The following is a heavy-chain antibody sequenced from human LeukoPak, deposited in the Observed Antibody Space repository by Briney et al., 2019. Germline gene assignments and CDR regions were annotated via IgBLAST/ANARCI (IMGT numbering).Heavy chain of an antibody. V-gene: IGHV3-7*01. Sequence: GGSLRLSCAASGFTFSSYWMSWVRHAPGKGLGWVANIKQDGSAKFYVDSVKGRFTISRDNAKNSLYLQMNSLRAEDTAIYYCARVSSYSSSSGSLCDYWGQGTRVTVSS. J-gene: IGHJ4*02. CDR3: ARVSSYSSSSGSLCDY. CDR2: IKQDGSAK. D-gene: IGHD6-6*01. CDR1: GFTFSSYW.